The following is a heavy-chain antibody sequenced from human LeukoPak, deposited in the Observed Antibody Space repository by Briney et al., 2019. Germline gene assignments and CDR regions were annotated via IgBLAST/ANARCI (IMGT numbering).Heavy chain of an antibody. CDR1: GFTFSDYY. CDR2: ISSSSSYI. CDR3: ARDRGVGAARSWAFDI. V-gene: IGHV3-11*06. Sequence: PGGSLRLSCAASGFTFSDYYMSWIRQAPGKGLEWVSSISSSSSYIYYADSVKGRFTISRDNAKNSLYLQMNSLRAEDTAVYYCARDRGVGAARSWAFDIWGQGTMVTVSS. J-gene: IGHJ3*02. D-gene: IGHD6-6*01.